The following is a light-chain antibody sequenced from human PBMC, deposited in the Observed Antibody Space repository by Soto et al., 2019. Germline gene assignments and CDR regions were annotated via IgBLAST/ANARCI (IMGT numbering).Light chain of an antibody. Sequence: QSALTQPASVSGSPGQSITISCTGTSSDAGNYNFVSWYQQHPGKAPKVIIYEDSKRPSGVSNRISGSKSGNTASLTISGLLAEDEADDYCCCYYASSTSWVFGGGTKLTVL. CDR1: SSDAGNYNF. V-gene: IGLV2-23*01. J-gene: IGLJ3*02. CDR2: EDS. CDR3: CCYYASSTSWV.